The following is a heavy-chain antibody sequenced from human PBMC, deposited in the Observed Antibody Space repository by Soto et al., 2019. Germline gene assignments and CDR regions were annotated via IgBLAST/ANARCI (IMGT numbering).Heavy chain of an antibody. CDR1: GYTFTSYG. V-gene: IGHV1-18*04. CDR2: ISAYSGNT. J-gene: IGHJ5*02. D-gene: IGHD3-10*01. Sequence: GASVKVSCKASGYTFTSYGISWVRQAPGQGLEWMGWISAYSGNTNYAQKLQGRVTMTTDTSTSTAYMELRSLRSDDTAVYYCARGSGYYGSGSREWFDPWGQGTLVTVSS. CDR3: ARGSGYYGSGSREWFDP.